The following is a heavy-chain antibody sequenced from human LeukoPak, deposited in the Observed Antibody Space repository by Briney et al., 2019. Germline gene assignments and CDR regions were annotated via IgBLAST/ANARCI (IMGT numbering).Heavy chain of an antibody. Sequence: SETLSLTCTVSGGSVSSGTYYWSWIRQPPGMALEWIGYIYYTGSATYSPSLKSRVTISVDTSKNQFSLKLSSVTAADTAVYYCARAGGDYFNWFDPWGQGTLVTVSS. CDR1: GGSVSSGTYY. J-gene: IGHJ5*02. CDR2: IYYTGSA. V-gene: IGHV4-61*01. CDR3: ARAGGDYFNWFDP. D-gene: IGHD2/OR15-2a*01.